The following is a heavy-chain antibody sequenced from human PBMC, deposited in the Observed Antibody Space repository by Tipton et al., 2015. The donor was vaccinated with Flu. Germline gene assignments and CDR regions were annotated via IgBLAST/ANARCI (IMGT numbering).Heavy chain of an antibody. CDR3: ARRVDYGDYTGFDY. Sequence: VQLVQSGTEVKKPGESLKISCKGSGYSFSSNWIGWVRQMPGKGLEWVGIIDPGDSETIYSPSFQGQVTISVEKSISTAYLQWSSLKASDTAMYYCARRVDYGDYTGFDYWGQGTLVTVSS. J-gene: IGHJ4*02. CDR1: GYSFSSNW. CDR2: IDPGDSET. D-gene: IGHD4-17*01. V-gene: IGHV5-51*03.